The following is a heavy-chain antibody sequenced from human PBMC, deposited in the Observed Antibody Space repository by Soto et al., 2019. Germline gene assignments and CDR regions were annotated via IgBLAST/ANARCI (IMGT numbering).Heavy chain of an antibody. CDR2: ISPILGIA. Sequence: QVQLVQSGAEVKKPGSSVKVSCKASGGTFSSYTISWVRQAPGQGLEWMGRISPILGIANYAQKFQGRVTITADKSTSTADMELSSLRAEDTAVYYCARAGKISVAGSFGLWGRGTLVTVSS. D-gene: IGHD6-19*01. CDR1: GGTFSSYT. V-gene: IGHV1-69*02. J-gene: IGHJ2*01. CDR3: ARAGKISVAGSFGL.